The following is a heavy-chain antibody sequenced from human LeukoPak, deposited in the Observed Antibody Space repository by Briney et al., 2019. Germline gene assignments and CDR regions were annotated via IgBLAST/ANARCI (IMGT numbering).Heavy chain of an antibody. CDR2: INHRGSS. Sequence: SETLSLTCAVYGESFSAYFWNWIRHAPGKPLEYIGEINHRGSSHYNPSLKTRVTLSVDTSKNQFSLNLTSVTAADTAVYFCARGSSFDGYCSAGACDAGYYDSWGQGTPVTVSS. CDR1: GESFSAYF. J-gene: IGHJ4*02. D-gene: IGHD2-15*01. V-gene: IGHV4-34*01. CDR3: ARGSSFDGYCSAGACDAGYYDS.